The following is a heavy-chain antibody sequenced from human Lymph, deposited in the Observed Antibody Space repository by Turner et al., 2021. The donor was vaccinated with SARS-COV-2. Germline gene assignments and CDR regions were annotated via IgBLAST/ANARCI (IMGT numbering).Heavy chain of an antibody. CDR3: TTHSAPDY. J-gene: IGHJ4*02. V-gene: IGHV3-15*01. CDR2: IKTKTDGGKT. CDR1: GFTFSNAW. Sequence: EVQLVESGGGLVKPGGSLRLSCAASGFTFSNAWMTWVGQAPGKGLGWVGRIKTKTDGGKTDYAAPVKGRFTISRDDSKNTLYLQMNSLKTEDTAVYYCTTHSAPDYWGQGTLVTVSS. D-gene: IGHD6-13*01.